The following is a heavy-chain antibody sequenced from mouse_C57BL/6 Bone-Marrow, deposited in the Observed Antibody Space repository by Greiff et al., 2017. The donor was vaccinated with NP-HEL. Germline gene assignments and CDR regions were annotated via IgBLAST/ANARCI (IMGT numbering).Heavy chain of an antibody. CDR1: GFTFSDYG. CDR3: AREDYYDYDYYAMDY. D-gene: IGHD2-4*01. Sequence: DVKLVESGGGLVQPGGSLKLSCAASGFTFSDYGMAWVRQAPRKGPEWVAFISNLAYSIYYADTVTGRFTISRENAKNTLYLEMSSLRSEDTAMYYCAREDYYDYDYYAMDYWGQGTSVTVSS. J-gene: IGHJ4*01. CDR2: ISNLAYSI. V-gene: IGHV5-15*01.